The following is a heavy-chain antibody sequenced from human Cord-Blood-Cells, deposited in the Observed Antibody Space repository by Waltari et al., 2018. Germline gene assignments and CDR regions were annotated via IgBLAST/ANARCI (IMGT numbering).Heavy chain of an antibody. J-gene: IGHJ4*02. CDR1: GGTFSSHP. V-gene: IGHV1-69*06. Sequence: QVQVLQSGAEAKTPGSSVKGSCTASGGTFSSHPTSWVRQAPGQGLEWMGGIITIFSTANYAQKFQGRVTITADKSTSTAYMEPSSLRSEDTAVDYCARGYSSSWYFDYWGQGTLVTVSS. CDR2: IITIFSTA. CDR3: ARGYSSSWYFDY. D-gene: IGHD6-13*01.